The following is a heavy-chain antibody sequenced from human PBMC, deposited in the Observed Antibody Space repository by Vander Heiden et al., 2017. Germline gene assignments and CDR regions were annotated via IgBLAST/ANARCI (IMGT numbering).Heavy chain of an antibody. CDR1: GFSFSSYD. D-gene: IGHD6-25*01. V-gene: IGHV3-13*01. Sequence: EVQLVESGGALVQPGGSLRLSCAACGFSFSSYDMHWVRQATGKGLEWVSAVDTAGDAYYAGSVKGRFTISRENAKNSLYLQMNSLRGGDTAVYYCARARSGGWFDPWGQGTLVTDSS. CDR2: VDTAGDA. J-gene: IGHJ5*02. CDR3: ARARSGGWFDP.